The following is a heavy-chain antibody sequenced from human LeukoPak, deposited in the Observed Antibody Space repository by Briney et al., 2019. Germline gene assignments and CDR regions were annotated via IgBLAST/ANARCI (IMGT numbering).Heavy chain of an antibody. CDR1: GFTFSSYG. D-gene: IGHD2-15*01. V-gene: IGHV3-48*04. CDR3: ARAPARWELLFDY. J-gene: IGHJ4*02. Sequence: PGGSLRLSCAASGFTFSSYGMHWVRQAPGKGLEWVSYITTSSAIYYADSVKGRFTISRDNAKNSLYLQMNSLRAEDTAVYYCARAPARWELLFDYWGQGTLVTVSS. CDR2: ITTSSAI.